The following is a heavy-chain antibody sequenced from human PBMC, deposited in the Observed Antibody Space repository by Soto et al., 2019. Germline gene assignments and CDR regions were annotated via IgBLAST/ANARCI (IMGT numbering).Heavy chain of an antibody. CDR2: ISAYNGNK. CDR3: AREPSRYCSGGSCLGY. V-gene: IGHV1-18*01. J-gene: IGHJ4*02. D-gene: IGHD2-15*01. Sequence: ASVKVSCKASGYTFTSYGISWVRQAPGQGLEWMGWISAYNGNKNYAQKFQGRVTMTRDTSTSTAYMELRRLRSDDTAVYYCAREPSRYCSGGSCLGYWGQGALVTVSS. CDR1: GYTFTSYG.